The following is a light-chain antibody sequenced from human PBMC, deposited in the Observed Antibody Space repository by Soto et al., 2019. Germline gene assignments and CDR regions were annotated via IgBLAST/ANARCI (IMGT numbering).Light chain of an antibody. CDR2: DVS. Sequence: QSALTQPASVSGSPGQSITISCTGTSSDVGGYNYVSWYQQHPGKAPKLMIYDVSNRPSGVSNRFSGSKSGNTASLTISGLQAEDEADYYCSSYTSSSTPGFCGVTKLTVL. V-gene: IGLV2-14*01. CDR3: SSYTSSSTPG. CDR1: SSDVGGYNY. J-gene: IGLJ2*01.